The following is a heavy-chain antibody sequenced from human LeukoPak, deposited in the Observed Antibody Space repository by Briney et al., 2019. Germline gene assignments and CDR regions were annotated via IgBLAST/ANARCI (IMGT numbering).Heavy chain of an antibody. CDR2: INPSGGST. D-gene: IGHD3-10*01. J-gene: IGHJ4*02. Sequence: ASVKVSCKASGYTFTSYYMHWVRQAPGQGLEWMGIINPSGGSTSYAQKFQGRVTMTRDTSTSTVYMELSSLRSEDTAVYYCARGSIWFGEFPARRAIKNWGQGTLVTVSS. CDR3: ARGSIWFGEFPARRAIKN. V-gene: IGHV1-46*01. CDR1: GYTFTSYY.